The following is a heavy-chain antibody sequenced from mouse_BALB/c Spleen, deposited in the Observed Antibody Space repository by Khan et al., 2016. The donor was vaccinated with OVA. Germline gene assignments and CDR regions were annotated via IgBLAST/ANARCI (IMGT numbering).Heavy chain of an antibody. CDR3: ARDYGSLYWYFDV. CDR2: IYYSGTV. D-gene: IGHD1-1*01. CDR1: GISITSGNYR. Sequence: DVKLQESGPGLVKPSQTVSLTCTVTGISITSGNYRWSWIRQFPGNKLEWIGNIYYSGTVTYNPSLTSRTTITRDTSKNQFCLEMNSLTAEDTATYYCARDYGSLYWYFDVWGAGTTVTVSS. V-gene: IGHV3-5*02. J-gene: IGHJ1*01.